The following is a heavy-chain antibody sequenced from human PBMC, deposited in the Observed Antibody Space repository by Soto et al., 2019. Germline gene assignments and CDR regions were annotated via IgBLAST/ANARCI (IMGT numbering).Heavy chain of an antibody. CDR2: IYPHDSDT. J-gene: IGHJ4*02. D-gene: IGHD1-20*01. Sequence: GESLKISCKGSGYNFATYWIGWVRQMPGKGLEWMGIIYPHDSDTRYSPSFQGQVTISADKSISTAYLQWSSLKASDTAIYYCARRLDNTLDYWGQGALVTVSS. CDR3: ARRLDNTLDY. CDR1: GYNFATYW. V-gene: IGHV5-51*01.